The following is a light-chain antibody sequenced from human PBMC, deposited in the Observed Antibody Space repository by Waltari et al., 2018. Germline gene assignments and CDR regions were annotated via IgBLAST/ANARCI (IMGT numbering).Light chain of an antibody. Sequence: DIHMTQSPSSLSAPVGDRVTITCQASQDIKQSLNWFHQKPGTSPEVLIFDASNSQTGAPSRFSGSGSGTDFTFTISSLQPEDMGTYYCQQYHSVPLTFGGGTTVEIK. CDR3: QQYHSVPLT. V-gene: IGKV1-33*01. J-gene: IGKJ4*01. CDR2: DAS. CDR1: QDIKQS.